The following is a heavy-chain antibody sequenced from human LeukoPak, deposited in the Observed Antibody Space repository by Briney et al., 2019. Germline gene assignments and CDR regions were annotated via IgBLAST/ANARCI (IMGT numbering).Heavy chain of an antibody. J-gene: IGHJ4*02. CDR1: GFTFSSYA. CDR2: ISGSGGST. CDR3: AKRFELWLGESWDYFDY. V-gene: IGHV3-23*01. D-gene: IGHD3-10*01. Sequence: PGGSLRLSCAASGFTFSSYAMSWVRQAPGKGLEWVSAISGSGGSTYYADSVKGRFTISRDNSKNTLYLQMNSLRAEDTAVYYCAKRFELWLGESWDYFDYWGQGTLVTVSS.